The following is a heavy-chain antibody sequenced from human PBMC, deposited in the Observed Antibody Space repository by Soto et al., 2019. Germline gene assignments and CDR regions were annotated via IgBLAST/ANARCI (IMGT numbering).Heavy chain of an antibody. Sequence: QVQLVESGGGVVQPGRSLRLSCAASGFTFSSYGMHWVRQAPGKGLEWVAVIWYDGSDKFYADSVKGRFTISRDNSKNTLNLQMHSLTAENTAVYYGAKGGGTTLPLDSWGQGTLVTVSS. D-gene: IGHD1-7*01. CDR2: IWYDGSDK. CDR1: GFTFSSYG. V-gene: IGHV3-33*06. CDR3: AKGGGTTLPLDS. J-gene: IGHJ4*02.